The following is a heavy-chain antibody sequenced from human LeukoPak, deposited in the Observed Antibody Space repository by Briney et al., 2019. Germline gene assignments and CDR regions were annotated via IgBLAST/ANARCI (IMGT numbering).Heavy chain of an antibody. Sequence: ASVKVSCKTSGQTFTIYTLHWVRQAPGQRLEWMGWINAADGNTKYSQKLQGRVTMTTDTSTSTAYMELRSLRSDDTAVYYCARDQYSGSYWSYWGQGTLVTVSS. V-gene: IGHV1-3*01. CDR1: GQTFTIYT. CDR3: ARDQYSGSYWSY. D-gene: IGHD1-26*01. J-gene: IGHJ4*02. CDR2: INAADGNT.